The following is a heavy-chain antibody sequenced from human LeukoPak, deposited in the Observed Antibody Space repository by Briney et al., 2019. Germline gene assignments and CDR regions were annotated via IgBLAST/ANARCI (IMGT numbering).Heavy chain of an antibody. CDR1: GYTFTSCA. J-gene: IGHJ4*02. CDR2: INTNTGNP. CDR3: ARRKAIAVAGTYEIDY. V-gene: IGHV7-4-1*02. D-gene: IGHD6-19*01. Sequence: ASVKVSCKASGYTFTSCAMNWVRQAPGQGLEWMGWINTNTGNPTYAQGFTGRFVFSLDTSVSTAYLQISSLKAEDTAVYYCARRKAIAVAGTYEIDYWGQGTLVTVSS.